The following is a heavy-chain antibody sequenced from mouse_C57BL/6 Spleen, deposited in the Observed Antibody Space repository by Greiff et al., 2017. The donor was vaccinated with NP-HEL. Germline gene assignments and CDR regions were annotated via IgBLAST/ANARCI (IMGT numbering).Heavy chain of an antibody. V-gene: IGHV1-80*01. CDR3: ARGEYYYYGSRGYWYFDV. Sequence: VQLQQSGAELVKPGASVKISCKASGYAFSSYWMNWVKQRPGKGLEWIGQIYPGDGDTNYNGKFKGKATLTADKSSSTAYMQLSSLTSEDSAVYVCARGEYYYYGSRGYWYFDVWGTGTTVTVSS. CDR1: GYAFSSYW. D-gene: IGHD1-1*01. J-gene: IGHJ1*03. CDR2: IYPGDGDT.